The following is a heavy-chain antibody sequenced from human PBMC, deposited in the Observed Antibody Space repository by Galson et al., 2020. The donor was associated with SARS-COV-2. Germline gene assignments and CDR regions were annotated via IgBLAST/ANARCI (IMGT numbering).Heavy chain of an antibody. Sequence: SETLSLTCAVYGGSFSDNYWNWIRQPLGTGLEWIGEVNHSGGTSYNSSFHSRATLSVDASKSQFSLKLRSVTAADTAVYYCARGRRDASAAFSIGSYYYYMDVWATGTTVIVSS. J-gene: IGHJ6*03. CDR3: ARGRRDASAAFSIGSYYYYMDV. V-gene: IGHV4-34*01. D-gene: IGHD3-3*02. CDR1: GGSFSDNY. CDR2: VNHSGGT.